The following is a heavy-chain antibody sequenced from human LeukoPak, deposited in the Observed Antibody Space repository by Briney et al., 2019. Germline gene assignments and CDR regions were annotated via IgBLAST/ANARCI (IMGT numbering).Heavy chain of an antibody. D-gene: IGHD3-3*01. V-gene: IGHV4-59*01. CDR2: IYYSGST. Sequence: SETLSLTCTVSGGSISSYYWSWIRQPPGKGLEWIGYIYYSGSTNYNPSLKSRVTISVDTSKNQFSLKLSSATAADTAVYYCARRYYDFWSGYYSFDYWGQGTLVTVSS. CDR3: ARRYYDFWSGYYSFDY. J-gene: IGHJ4*02. CDR1: GGSISSYY.